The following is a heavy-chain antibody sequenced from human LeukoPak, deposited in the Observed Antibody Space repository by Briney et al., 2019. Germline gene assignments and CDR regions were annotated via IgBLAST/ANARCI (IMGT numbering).Heavy chain of an antibody. CDR1: GGTFNNYA. Sequence: ASVKVSCKASGGTFNNYAINWVRQAPGQGLEWMGWISGYNGNTNYAQKLQGRVTMTTDTSTSTAYMELRSLRSDDTAVYYCAREPHRDSDAFDIWGQGTMVSVSS. D-gene: IGHD2-21*01. CDR2: ISGYNGNT. V-gene: IGHV1-18*01. CDR3: AREPHRDSDAFDI. J-gene: IGHJ3*02.